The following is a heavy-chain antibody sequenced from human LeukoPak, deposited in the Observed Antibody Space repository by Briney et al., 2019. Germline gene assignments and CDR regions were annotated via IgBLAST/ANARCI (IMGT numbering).Heavy chain of an antibody. CDR3: ARDTGDYFDY. V-gene: IGHV4-59*01. CDR2: IYYSGST. J-gene: IGHJ4*02. D-gene: IGHD2-8*02. CDR1: GGSISSYY. Sequence: SETLSLTCTVSGGSISSYYWSWIRQPPGKGLEWIGYIYYSGSTNYNPSLKSRVTISVDTPENQFSLKLSSVTAADTAVYYCARDTGDYFDYWGQGTLVTVSS.